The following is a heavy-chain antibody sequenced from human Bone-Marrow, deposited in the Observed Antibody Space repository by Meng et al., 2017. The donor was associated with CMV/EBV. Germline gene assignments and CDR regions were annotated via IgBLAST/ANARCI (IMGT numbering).Heavy chain of an antibody. J-gene: IGHJ4*02. CDR2: IHPKSGDT. Sequence: ASVKVSCKSSGYTFTDHFFHWVRQAPGQGLEWMGWIHPKSGDTHYAQKFQDRLIVTRDTSISTGYMELSSLGSDDTAVYYCARVNDWGPDYWGQGTLVTVSS. D-gene: IGHD7-27*01. CDR3: ARVNDWGPDY. CDR1: GYTFTDHF. V-gene: IGHV1-2*02.